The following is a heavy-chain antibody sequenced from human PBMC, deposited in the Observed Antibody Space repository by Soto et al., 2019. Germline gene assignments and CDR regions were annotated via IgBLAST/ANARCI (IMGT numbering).Heavy chain of an antibody. CDR2: IGTAGDT. CDR1: GFTFSSYD. J-gene: IGHJ2*01. CDR3: ARGKGNCSGGSCYALFTYWYFDL. D-gene: IGHD2-15*01. Sequence: EVQLVESGGGLVQPGGSLRLSCAASGFTFSSYDMHWVRQATGKGLGWVSAIGTAGDTYYPGSVKGRFTISRENAKNSLYLQMNSLRAGDTAVYYCARGKGNCSGGSCYALFTYWYFDLWGRGTLVTVSS. V-gene: IGHV3-13*01.